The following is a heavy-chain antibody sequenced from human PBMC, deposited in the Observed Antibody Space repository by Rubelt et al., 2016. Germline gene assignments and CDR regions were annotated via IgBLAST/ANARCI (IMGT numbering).Heavy chain of an antibody. D-gene: IGHD6-13*01. Sequence: QVQLVQSGAEVKKPGASVKVSCKASGYTFTSYGISWVRQAPGQGLEWMGWISAYNGNTNYAQKFQGRVTITVDKSTSTAYMELSSLRSEDTAVYYCARDRLHSSSWMGGKDNNWFDPWGQGTLVTVSS. CDR2: ISAYNGNT. CDR1: GYTFTSYG. CDR3: ARDRLHSSSWMGGKDNNWFDP. V-gene: IGHV1-18*01. J-gene: IGHJ5*02.